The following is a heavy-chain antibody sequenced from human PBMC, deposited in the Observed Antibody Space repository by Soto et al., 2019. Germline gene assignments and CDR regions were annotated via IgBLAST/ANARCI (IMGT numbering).Heavy chain of an antibody. D-gene: IGHD3-10*01. J-gene: IGHJ2*01. CDR2: IYYSGST. CDR3: ARDPFGRPDWYFDL. V-gene: IGHV4-59*01. Sequence: SETLSLTCTVSGGSISSYYWSWIRQPPGKGLEWIGYIYYSGSTNYNPSLKSRVTISVDTSKNQFSLKLSSVTAADTAVYYCARDPFGRPDWYFDLWGRGTLVTVSS. CDR1: GGSISSYY.